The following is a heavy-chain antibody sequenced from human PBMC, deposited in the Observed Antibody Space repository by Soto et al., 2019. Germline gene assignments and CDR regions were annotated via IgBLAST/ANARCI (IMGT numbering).Heavy chain of an antibody. Sequence: EVQLVESGGGLVQPGGSLKFSCAASGFTFSGSAMHWVRQASGKGLEWVGRIRSKTNNYATAYAASVRGRFTISRDDSKNTVSLQMNSLKIEDTAVYYCARHRSNWYYDYCGQGTLVTVSS. V-gene: IGHV3-73*02. CDR2: IRSKTNNYAT. CDR3: ARHRSNWYYDY. J-gene: IGHJ4*02. D-gene: IGHD6-13*01. CDR1: GFTFSGSA.